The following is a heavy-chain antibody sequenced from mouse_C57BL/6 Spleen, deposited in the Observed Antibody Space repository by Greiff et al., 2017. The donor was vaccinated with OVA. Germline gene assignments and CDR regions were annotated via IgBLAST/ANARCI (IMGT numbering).Heavy chain of an antibody. J-gene: IGHJ1*03. CDR3: ARSLSRYYGSSYHDWYFDV. CDR2: IYPGDGDT. V-gene: IGHV1-80*01. D-gene: IGHD1-1*01. CDR1: GYAFSSYW. Sequence: QVQLQQSGAELVKPGASVKISCKASGYAFSSYWMNWVKQRPGKGLEWIGQIYPGDGDTNYNGKFKGKATLTADKSSSTAYMQLSSLTSEDSAVYFCARSLSRYYGSSYHDWYFDVWGTGTTVTVSS.